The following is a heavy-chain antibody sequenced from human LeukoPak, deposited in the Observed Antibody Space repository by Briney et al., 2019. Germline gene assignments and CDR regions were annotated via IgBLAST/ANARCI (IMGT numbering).Heavy chain of an antibody. CDR2: INSDGSRT. CDR3: TRDPRRLDY. CDR1: GFTFSSYW. Sequence: GGSLRLSCVDSGFTFSSYWMHWVRQVPGKGLVWVSRINSDGSRTNYADSVKGRFTISRDNAKNSLYLQMNSLRAEDTAVYYCTRDPRRLDYWGQGTLVTVSS. V-gene: IGHV3-74*01. J-gene: IGHJ4*02.